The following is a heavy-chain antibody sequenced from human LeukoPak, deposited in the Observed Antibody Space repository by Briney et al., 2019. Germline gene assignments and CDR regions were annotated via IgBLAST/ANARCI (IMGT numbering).Heavy chain of an antibody. CDR2: IYSSGST. CDR1: GGSINSYY. V-gene: IGHV4-4*07. Sequence: SETLSLTCTVSGGSINSYYWSWIGQPAGKGLEWIGRIYSSGSTNYNPSLKSRVSMSVDTSKNQFSLKLTSVTAADTAVYYCARGGKATVVTTWGQGILVTVSS. J-gene: IGHJ4*02. CDR3: ARGGKATVVTT. D-gene: IGHD4-23*01.